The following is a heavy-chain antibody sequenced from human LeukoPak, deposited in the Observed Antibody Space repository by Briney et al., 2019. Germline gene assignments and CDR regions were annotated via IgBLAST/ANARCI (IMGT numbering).Heavy chain of an antibody. CDR2: IRDKVHGGTP. J-gene: IGHJ4*02. V-gene: IGHV3-49*04. CDR3: TPLQVT. D-gene: IGHD2-21*02. CDR1: GFTFGDYA. Sequence: PGRSLRLSCAASGFTFGDYAMNWVRQAPGKGLEWVGFIRDKVHGGTPEYAASVKGRLTISRDDSKSIAYLQMNGLKTEDTAVYYCTPLQVTWGQGTLVTVSP.